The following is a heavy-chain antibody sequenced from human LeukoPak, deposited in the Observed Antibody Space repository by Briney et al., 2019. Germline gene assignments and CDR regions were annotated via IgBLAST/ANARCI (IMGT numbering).Heavy chain of an antibody. CDR1: GYSFTSYW. CDR3: ARRPFNPRLDYGDLRFDY. Sequence: GESLKISCTGSGYSFTSYWIGWVRQMPGKGLEWMGIIYPGDSDTRYSPSFQGQVTISAGKSISTAYLQWSSLKASDTAIYYCARRPFNPRLDYGDLRFDYWGQGTLVTVSS. CDR2: IYPGDSDT. D-gene: IGHD4-17*01. J-gene: IGHJ4*02. V-gene: IGHV5-51*01.